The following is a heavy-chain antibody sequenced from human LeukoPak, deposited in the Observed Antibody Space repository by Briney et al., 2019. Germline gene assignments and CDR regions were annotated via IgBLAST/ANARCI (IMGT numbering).Heavy chain of an antibody. D-gene: IGHD3-22*01. CDR1: GFTFSSYG. Sequence: GGPLRLSCAASGFTFSSYGMHWVRQAPGKGLEWVAVIWYDGSNKYYADSVKGRFTISRDNSKNTLYLQMNSLRAEDTAVYYCAREGGITMIVVVPFDIWGQGTMVTVSS. J-gene: IGHJ3*02. CDR3: AREGGITMIVVVPFDI. V-gene: IGHV3-33*01. CDR2: IWYDGSNK.